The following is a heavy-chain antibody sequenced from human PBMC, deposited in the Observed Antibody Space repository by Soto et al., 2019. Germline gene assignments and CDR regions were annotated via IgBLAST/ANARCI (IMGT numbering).Heavy chain of an antibody. D-gene: IGHD6-13*01. CDR2: TYYRSKWHN. V-gene: IGHV6-1*01. J-gene: IGHJ4*02. Sequence: PSQTLSLTCAISGDSVSSNSAAWNSIRQSPSRGLEWLGRTYYRSKWHNDYAVSVRSRISIKPDTSKNQFSLQLNSVTPEDTAVFYCGRQQKPTDYWGQGTLVSV. CDR1: GDSVSSNSAA. CDR3: GRQQKPTDY.